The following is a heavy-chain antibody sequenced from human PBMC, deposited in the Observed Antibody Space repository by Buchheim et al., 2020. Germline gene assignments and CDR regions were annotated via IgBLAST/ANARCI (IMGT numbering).Heavy chain of an antibody. CDR2: IDPSDSYT. V-gene: IGHV5-10-1*03. J-gene: IGHJ6*02. CDR3: ASSSPFLGATYYYYYGMDV. D-gene: IGHD1-26*01. CDR1: GYSFTSYW. Sequence: EVQLVQSGAEVKKPGESLRISCKGSGYSFTSYWISWVRQMPGKGLEWMGRIDPSDSYTNYSPSFQVHVPISADKSISTAFPQWSSLKASDTAMYYCASSSPFLGATYYYYYGMDVWGQGTT.